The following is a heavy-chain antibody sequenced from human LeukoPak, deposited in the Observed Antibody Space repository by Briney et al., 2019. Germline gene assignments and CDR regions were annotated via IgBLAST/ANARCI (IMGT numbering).Heavy chain of an antibody. CDR2: IIPIFGTA. CDR1: GGTFSSYA. CDR3: ARNSIYPYDILTGYYGGWFDP. Sequence: GASVKVSCKASGGTFSSYAISWVRQAPGQGLEWMGGIIPIFGTANYAQKFQGRVTITTDESTSTAYMELRSLRSDDTAVYYCARNSIYPYDILTGYYGGWFDPWGQGTLVTVSS. J-gene: IGHJ5*02. V-gene: IGHV1-69*05. D-gene: IGHD3-9*01.